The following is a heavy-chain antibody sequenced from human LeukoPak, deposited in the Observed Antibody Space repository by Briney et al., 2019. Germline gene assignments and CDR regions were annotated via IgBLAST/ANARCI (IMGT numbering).Heavy chain of an antibody. J-gene: IGHJ6*04. V-gene: IGHV3-30*03. CDR3: ARVYEVPAAKWLDV. Sequence: GGSLRLSCAASGFTFSRYGMHWVRQAPGKGLEWVAVISYDGSNKYYADSVKGRFTISRDNSKNTLYLQMDSLRAEDMAVYYCARVYEVPAAKWLDVWGKGTTVTVSS. CDR2: ISYDGSNK. CDR1: GFTFSRYG. D-gene: IGHD2-2*01.